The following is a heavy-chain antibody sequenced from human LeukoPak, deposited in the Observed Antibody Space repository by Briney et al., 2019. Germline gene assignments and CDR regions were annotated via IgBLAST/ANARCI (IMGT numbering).Heavy chain of an antibody. V-gene: IGHV3-30*03. Sequence: PGGSLSLSCAVSGFTFSNFGMHWVRQAPGKGLEWVAVISYDGSDKYYADSVKGRFTTSRDNSRNTLFLQMNSLGADDTAVYYCGSGTYLYYFDYWGQGALVTVSS. D-gene: IGHD1-26*01. CDR3: GSGTYLYYFDY. CDR2: ISYDGSDK. CDR1: GFTFSNFG. J-gene: IGHJ4*02.